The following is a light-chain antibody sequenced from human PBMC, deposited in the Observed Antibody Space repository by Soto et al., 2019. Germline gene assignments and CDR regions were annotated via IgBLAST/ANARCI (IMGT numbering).Light chain of an antibody. CDR3: QQRINWPPFA. J-gene: IGKJ3*01. Sequence: EIVLTQSPATLSLSPGERATLSCRASQSVSSYLAWYQQKPGQAPRLLIYDASNRATGIPARFSGSGSGTDFTITISSLEPEDFAVYYCQQRINWPPFAFGRGTKMDIK. V-gene: IGKV3-11*01. CDR1: QSVSSY. CDR2: DAS.